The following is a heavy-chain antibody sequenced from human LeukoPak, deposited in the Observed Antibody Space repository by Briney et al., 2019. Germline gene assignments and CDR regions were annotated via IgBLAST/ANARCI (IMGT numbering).Heavy chain of an antibody. J-gene: IGHJ3*02. CDR1: EFTVSSNY. CDR3: ARDLLVEMATIGAAFDI. CDR2: IYSGGRT. V-gene: IGHV3-66*01. Sequence: GGSLRLSCAASEFTVSSNYVSWVRQAPGKGLEWVSVIYSGGRTYYADSVKGRFTISRDNSKNALYLQMNSLRAEDTAVYYCARDLLVEMATIGAAFDIWGQGTMVTVSS. D-gene: IGHD5-24*01.